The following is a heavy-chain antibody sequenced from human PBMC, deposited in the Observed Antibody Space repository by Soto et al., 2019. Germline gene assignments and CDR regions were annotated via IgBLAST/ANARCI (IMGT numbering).Heavy chain of an antibody. V-gene: IGHV4-30-2*01. D-gene: IGHD3-10*01. CDR2: IYHSGTN. Sequence: PSETLSLTCAVSCGSISSGGYSWSWIRQPPGKGLEWIGYIYHSGTNYYNPALKSRVTISVDRSKNQFSLMHSSVPAADTPEYYCARVGGSYSGSGTDIDFDYWGKGTLVTVSS. CDR3: ARVGGSYSGSGTDIDFDY. J-gene: IGHJ4*02. CDR1: CGSISSGGYS.